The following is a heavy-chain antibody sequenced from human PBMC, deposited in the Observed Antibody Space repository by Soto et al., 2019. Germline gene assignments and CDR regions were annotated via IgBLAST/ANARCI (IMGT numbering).Heavy chain of an antibody. J-gene: IGHJ3*02. CDR1: GGSISSGDYY. D-gene: IGHD1-1*01. Sequence: SETLSLTCTVSGGSISSGDYYWSWIRQPPGKGLEWIGYIYYSGSTYYNPSLKSRVTISVDTSKNQFSLKLSSVTAADTAVYYCAREPTGDAFDIWGQGTMVTVSS. CDR3: AREPTGDAFDI. CDR2: IYYSGST. V-gene: IGHV4-30-4*01.